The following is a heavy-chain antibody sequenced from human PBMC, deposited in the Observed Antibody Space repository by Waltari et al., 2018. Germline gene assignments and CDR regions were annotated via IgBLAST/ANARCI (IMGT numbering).Heavy chain of an antibody. Sequence: QVQLVQSGAEVKKPRASVKVSCNASGYTFTGDYIHWVRQAPGQGLEWMGRINPKSGGTNYAEKFQGRVTMTRDTSISTAYMELRRLRSDDTAVYYCARGDGYTDNWLDPWGQGTLVTVSS. CDR3: ARGDGYTDNWLDP. CDR2: INPKSGGT. V-gene: IGHV1-2*06. J-gene: IGHJ5*02. D-gene: IGHD5-12*01. CDR1: GYTFTGDY.